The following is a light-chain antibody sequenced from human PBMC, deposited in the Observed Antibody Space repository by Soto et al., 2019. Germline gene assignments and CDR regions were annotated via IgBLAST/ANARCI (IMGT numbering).Light chain of an antibody. V-gene: IGKV3-20*01. CDR2: GAS. Sequence: EIVLTQSPGTLSLSPGERATLSCRASQSVSSSYLAWYQQKPGQAPRLLMYGASSRSTGIPDRFSGSGSGTDFTLTISRLEPEDFAVYYCQQYGSSPRTFGQGTKLAIK. CDR1: QSVSSSY. CDR3: QQYGSSPRT. J-gene: IGKJ2*02.